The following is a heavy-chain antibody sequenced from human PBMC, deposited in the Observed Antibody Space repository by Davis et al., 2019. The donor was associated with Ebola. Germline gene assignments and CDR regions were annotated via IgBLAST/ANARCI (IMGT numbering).Heavy chain of an antibody. Sequence: AASVKVSCKASGYTFTDYAFTWLRQAPGQGLEWMGWSSTYNGNTNYAQKLQGRVTMTTDTSTSTAYMELRSLRSDDTAVYYCARDYWNGNNWFDPWGQGTLVTVSS. D-gene: IGHD1-1*01. CDR1: GYTFTDYA. CDR2: SSTYNGNT. V-gene: IGHV1-18*01. J-gene: IGHJ5*02. CDR3: ARDYWNGNNWFDP.